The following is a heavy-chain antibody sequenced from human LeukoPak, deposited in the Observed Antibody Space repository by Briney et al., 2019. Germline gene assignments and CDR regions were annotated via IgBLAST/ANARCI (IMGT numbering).Heavy chain of an antibody. CDR1: EFTFSSYW. J-gene: IGHJ4*02. D-gene: IGHD2-15*01. CDR2: INGDGSST. CDR3: AREGECAGGTCSDPSRELDV. Sequence: PGGSLRLSCAASEFTFSSYWMHWVRQAPGKGLVWVSRINGDGSSTSYADSVKGRFTISRDNAKNTLYLQVNSLRAEDTAIYYCAREGECAGGTCSDPSRELDVWGQGTLVTVSS. V-gene: IGHV3-74*01.